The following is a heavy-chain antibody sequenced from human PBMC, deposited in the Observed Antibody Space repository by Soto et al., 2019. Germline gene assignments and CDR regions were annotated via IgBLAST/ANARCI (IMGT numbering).Heavy chain of an antibody. CDR2: IYYSGST. J-gene: IGHJ6*02. D-gene: IGHD2-15*01. CDR1: GGSISSSSYY. V-gene: IGHV4-39*01. CDR3: ARSYIPLWGATVVTAGAYGMDV. Sequence: QLQLQESGPGLVKPSETLSLTCTVSGGSISSSSYYWGWIRQPPGKGLEWIGSIYYSGSTYYNPSLKSRVTISVDTSKNQFSLKLSSVTAADTAVYYCARSYIPLWGATVVTAGAYGMDVWGQGTTVTVSS.